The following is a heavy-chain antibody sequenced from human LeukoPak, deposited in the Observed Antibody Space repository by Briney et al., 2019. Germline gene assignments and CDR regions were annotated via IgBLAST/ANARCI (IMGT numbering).Heavy chain of an antibody. CDR2: ISGSGGST. CDR3: AKAHRIVVVPAAHDY. D-gene: IGHD2-2*01. V-gene: IGHV3-23*01. CDR1: GFTFSSYS. J-gene: IGHJ4*02. Sequence: PGGSLRLSCAASGFTFSSYSMNWVRQAPGKGLEWVSAISGSGGSTYYADSVKGRFTISRDNSKNTLYLQMNSLRAEDTAVYYCAKAHRIVVVPAAHDYWGQGTLVTVSS.